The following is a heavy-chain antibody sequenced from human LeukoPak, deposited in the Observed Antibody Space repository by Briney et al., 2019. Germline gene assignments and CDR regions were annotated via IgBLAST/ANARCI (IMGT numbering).Heavy chain of an antibody. J-gene: IGHJ5*02. CDR1: GYTFINYY. CDR2: INPSGGRP. V-gene: IGHV1-46*01. CDR3: AKSFLTSSDLNWFDP. D-gene: IGHD3-10*01. Sequence: GASVKVSCKASGYTFINYYMHWVRQAPGQGLEWMGIINPSGGRPGYAQKFQGRFTISRDNAKNSLYLQMNTLRAEDTAVYYCAKSFLTSSDLNWFDPWGQGTLVTVSS.